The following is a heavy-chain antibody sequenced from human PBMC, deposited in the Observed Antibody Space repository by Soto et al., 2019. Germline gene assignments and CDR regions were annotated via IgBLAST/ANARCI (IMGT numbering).Heavy chain of an antibody. J-gene: IGHJ5*02. Sequence: SVKVSCKASGGTFSSYAISWVRQAPGQGLEWMGGIIPIFGTANYAQKFQGRVTITADKCTSTAYMELSSLRSEDTAVYYCARRKQQLVGNWFDPWGQGTMLTV. CDR2: IIPIFGTA. CDR3: ARRKQQLVGNWFDP. CDR1: GGTFSSYA. V-gene: IGHV1-69*06. D-gene: IGHD6-13*01.